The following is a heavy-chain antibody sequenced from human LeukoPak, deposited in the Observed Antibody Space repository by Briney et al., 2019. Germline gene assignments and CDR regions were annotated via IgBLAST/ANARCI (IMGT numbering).Heavy chain of an antibody. J-gene: IGHJ3*01. V-gene: IGHV1-18*01. Sequence: ASVKVYCKASGYTFTTYGISWVRQAPGQGLEWMGWDSGNNGNTNYAQKLQGRVTMTTDTSTNTAYMELRSLRSDDTAVYYCARDFYHSGTNWYDVFYVWGQGTMVTVSS. D-gene: IGHD1-1*01. CDR1: GYTFTTYG. CDR2: DSGNNGNT. CDR3: ARDFYHSGTNWYDVFYV.